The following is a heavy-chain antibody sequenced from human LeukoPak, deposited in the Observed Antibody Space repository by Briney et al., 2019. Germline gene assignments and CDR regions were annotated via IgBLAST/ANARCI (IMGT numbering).Heavy chain of an antibody. J-gene: IGHJ4*02. CDR1: GFTFSSYG. CDR3: ARDFYGDFSKFDY. V-gene: IGHV3-33*01. D-gene: IGHD4-17*01. CDR2: IWYDGSNQ. Sequence: GGSLRLSCAASGFTFSSYGMHWVRQAPVKWLEWVAFIWYDGSNQDYADSVKGRLTISRDNSKNTLYLQMNSLRAEDTAVYYCARDFYGDFSKFDYWGQGTLVTASS.